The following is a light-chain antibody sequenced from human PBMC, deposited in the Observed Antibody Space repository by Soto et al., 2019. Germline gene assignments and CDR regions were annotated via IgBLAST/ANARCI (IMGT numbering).Light chain of an antibody. CDR2: GAS. V-gene: IGKV3-20*01. J-gene: IGKJ2*01. Sequence: EIVLTQSPGTLSLSPGERATLSCRASQSVSATYLAWYQQKPGQAPRLLIYGASNRATGIPDRFTGSGSVTDFTLTISRLEPEDFAVYFCQQYVSSPMYTFGQGTKLEIK. CDR1: QSVSATY. CDR3: QQYVSSPMYT.